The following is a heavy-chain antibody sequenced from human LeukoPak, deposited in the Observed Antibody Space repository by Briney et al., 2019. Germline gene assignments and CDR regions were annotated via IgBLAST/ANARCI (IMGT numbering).Heavy chain of an antibody. Sequence: PGGSLRLSCADSGFSFSSYSMNWVRQAPGKGLDWVSSISSSSKYIYYADSVKGRFTISRDNAKNSLYLQMNSLTVEDTAVYHCARSPQGTGSPADYWGQGTLVTVSS. V-gene: IGHV3-21*01. CDR1: GFSFSSYS. CDR2: ISSSSKYI. CDR3: ARSPQGTGSPADY. J-gene: IGHJ4*02. D-gene: IGHD1-1*01.